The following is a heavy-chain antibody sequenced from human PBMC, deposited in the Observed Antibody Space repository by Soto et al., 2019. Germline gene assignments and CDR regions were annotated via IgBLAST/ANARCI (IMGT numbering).Heavy chain of an antibody. D-gene: IGHD3-3*01. Sequence: GGSLRLSCAASGFTFSSYAMSWVRQAPGKGLEWVSAISGSGGSTYYVDSVKGRFTISRDNSKNTLYLQMNSLRAEDTAVYYCAKAPPVLRFLSYFDYWGQGTLVTVSS. CDR3: AKAPPVLRFLSYFDY. CDR2: ISGSGGST. CDR1: GFTFSSYA. V-gene: IGHV3-23*01. J-gene: IGHJ4*02.